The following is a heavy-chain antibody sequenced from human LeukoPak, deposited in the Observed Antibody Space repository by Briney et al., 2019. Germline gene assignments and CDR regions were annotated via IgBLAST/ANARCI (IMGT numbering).Heavy chain of an antibody. CDR1: GGSFSGYY. V-gene: IGHV4-34*01. Sequence: SETLSLTCAVYGGSFSGYYWSWIRQPPGKGLEWIGDINHSGSTNYNPSLKSRVTISVDTSKNQFSLKLSSVTAADTAVYYCARTRHHYDILTGYYPRGYYYYMDVWGKGTTVTVSS. CDR3: ARTRHHYDILTGYYPRGYYYYMDV. J-gene: IGHJ6*03. CDR2: INHSGST. D-gene: IGHD3-9*01.